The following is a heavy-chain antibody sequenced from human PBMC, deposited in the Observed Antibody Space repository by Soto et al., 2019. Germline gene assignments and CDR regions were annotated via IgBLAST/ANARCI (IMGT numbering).Heavy chain of an antibody. Sequence: EVQLVESGGGMVQPGGSLRLSCAASGFTFSSYSMNWVRQAPGKRLEWVSFISSSGTTIYYADSVKGRFTISRDNATNSLYLQMNSLRAEDTAVYYCARIGFYDYWSGYESPMDGWRKGTTVTVSS. J-gene: IGHJ6*03. CDR1: GFTFSSYS. CDR2: ISSSGTTI. V-gene: IGHV3-48*01. CDR3: ARIGFYDYWSGYESPMDG. D-gene: IGHD3-3*01.